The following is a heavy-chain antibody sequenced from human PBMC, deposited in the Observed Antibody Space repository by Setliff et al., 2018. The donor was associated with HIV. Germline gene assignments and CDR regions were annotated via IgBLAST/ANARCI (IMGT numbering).Heavy chain of an antibody. CDR1: GGSISSHY. CDR2: IYYNGIT. J-gene: IGHJ5*02. CDR3: AKGGASSHWLGP. Sequence: SSETLSLTCTVSGGSISSHYWSWIRQAPGKGLEWIASIYYNGITNYNPSLQSRVTISMDTSKNQFSLKLHSVTAADTAIYHCAKGGASSHWLGPWGQGTLVTVSS. V-gene: IGHV4-59*11. D-gene: IGHD3-16*01.